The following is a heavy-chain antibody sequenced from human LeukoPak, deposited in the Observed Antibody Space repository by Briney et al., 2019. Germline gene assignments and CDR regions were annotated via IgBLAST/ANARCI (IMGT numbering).Heavy chain of an antibody. CDR1: GFPFSSYA. CDR3: AKDLGSVVTPPSLDF. Sequence: GSLRLSCAASGFPFSSYAMSWVRQAPGKGLEWVSAISGSGGDTYYADSVKGRVTISRDNSKNTLYLQMSSLRAEDTAVYYCAKDLGSVVTPPSLDFWGQGTLVTVSA. CDR2: ISGSGGDT. V-gene: IGHV3-23*01. J-gene: IGHJ4*02. D-gene: IGHD4-23*01.